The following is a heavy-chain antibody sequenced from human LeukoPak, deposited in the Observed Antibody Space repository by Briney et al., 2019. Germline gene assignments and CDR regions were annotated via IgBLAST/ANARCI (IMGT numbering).Heavy chain of an antibody. CDR1: GYSFTSYW. J-gene: IGHJ6*02. CDR2: IYPGDSDT. D-gene: IGHD3-10*01. CDR3: ARHPKDYGSGRYAYYGMDV. Sequence: GESLKISCKGSGYSFTSYWMGWARQMPGKGLEGMGLIYPGDSDTRYSPSFQGQVTISADKSNSTVYLQWSSLKASDTAMYYCARHPKDYGSGRYAYYGMDVWGQGTTVTVSS. V-gene: IGHV5-51*01.